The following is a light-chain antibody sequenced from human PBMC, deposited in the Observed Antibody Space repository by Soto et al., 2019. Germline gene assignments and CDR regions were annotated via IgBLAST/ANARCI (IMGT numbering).Light chain of an antibody. CDR3: QQYNNSAWT. CDR1: QSVSSN. CDR2: GAS. V-gene: IGKV3-15*01. J-gene: IGKJ1*01. Sequence: EIVMTQSPATLSVSPGERPTLSCRSSQSVSSNLAWYQQKPGQAPRRLIYGASTRATGIPARFSGSGSGTEFTLTISSLQSEDFAVYYWQQYNNSAWTCGQGTQGEFK.